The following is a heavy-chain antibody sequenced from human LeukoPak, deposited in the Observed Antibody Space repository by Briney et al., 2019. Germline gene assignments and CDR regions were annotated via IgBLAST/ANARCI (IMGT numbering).Heavy chain of an antibody. CDR2: IYYSGST. D-gene: IGHD4-17*01. CDR3: ARHGSVTPFDY. Sequence: PSETLSLTCTVSGGSIDSGSYYWGWIRQPPGKELEWVGSIYYSGSTYSKPSLKSRVTTSADTAKNQFSLKLSSVTAADTAVYYCARHGSVTPFDYWGQGTLVTVSS. CDR1: GGSIDSGSYY. J-gene: IGHJ4*02. V-gene: IGHV4-39*01.